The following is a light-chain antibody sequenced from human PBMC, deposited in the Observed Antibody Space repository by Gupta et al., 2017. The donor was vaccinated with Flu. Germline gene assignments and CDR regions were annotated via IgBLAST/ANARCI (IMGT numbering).Light chain of an antibody. CDR2: GAS. J-gene: IGKJ1*01. Sequence: EIVMTQSPATLSVSTGERATLSCRASQSVSTKLAWYQQKPGQAPRLLIYGASIRATGIPARFSGSGSGTEFTLTISSLQSEDFAVYHCQQYDNWPSTFGQGTKVEIK. CDR3: QQYDNWPST. CDR1: QSVSTK. V-gene: IGKV3-15*01.